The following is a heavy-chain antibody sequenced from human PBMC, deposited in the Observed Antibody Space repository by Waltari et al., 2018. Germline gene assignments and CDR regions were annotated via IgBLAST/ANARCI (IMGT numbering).Heavy chain of an antibody. CDR2: RSYDGRNK. CDR1: GFTFSSYA. V-gene: IGHV3-30*04. CDR3: ARDLFGVVVIALLDY. J-gene: IGHJ4*02. Sequence: QVQLVESGGGVVQPGRSLRLSCAASGFTFSSYAMHWVRQAPGKGVEWVAVRSYDGRNKYYADSVKGRFTISRDNSKNTLYLQMNSLRAEDTAVYYCARDLFGVVVIALLDYWGQGTLVTVSS. D-gene: IGHD2-21*01.